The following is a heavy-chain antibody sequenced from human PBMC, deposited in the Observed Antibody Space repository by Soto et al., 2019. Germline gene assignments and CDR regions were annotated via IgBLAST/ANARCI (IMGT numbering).Heavy chain of an antibody. Sequence: QVQLVESGGGVVQPGRSLRLSCAASGFTFSTYGMHWVRQAPGKGPEWVATISFNGIKQYYADSVRGRFTISRDNSKSTLYLQMNSLRAEDTAVYYCVTALPSGGRLGERAFDYWGQGDLVTVSS. J-gene: IGHJ4*02. V-gene: IGHV3-30*03. D-gene: IGHD1-26*01. CDR3: VTALPSGGRLGERAFDY. CDR1: GFTFSTYG. CDR2: ISFNGIKQ.